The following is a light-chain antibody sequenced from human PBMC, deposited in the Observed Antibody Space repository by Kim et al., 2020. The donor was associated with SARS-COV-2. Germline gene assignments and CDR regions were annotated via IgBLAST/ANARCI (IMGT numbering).Light chain of an antibody. V-gene: IGKV3-15*01. J-gene: IGKJ4*01. CDR2: GAS. CDR1: QGVSSN. CDR3: QQYNSWPPLT. Sequence: EIVMTQSPATLSVSPGERATLSCRASQGVSSNLAWYQQKPGQAPRLLIYGASTRATGISARFSGSGSGTAFTLTINSLQSEDFAVYYCQQYNSWPPLTFGGGTKVEIK.